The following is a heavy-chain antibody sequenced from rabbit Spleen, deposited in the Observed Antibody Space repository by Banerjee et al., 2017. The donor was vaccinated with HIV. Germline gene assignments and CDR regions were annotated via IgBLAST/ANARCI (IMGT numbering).Heavy chain of an antibody. J-gene: IGHJ2*01. CDR3: ARNYVNVFDP. V-gene: IGHV1S40*01. CDR1: GVSFSGNSY. D-gene: IGHD1-1*01. CDR2: IDAGSSGFT. Sequence: QSLEESGGDLVKPGASPTLTCIASGVSFSGNSYMCWVRQAPGKGLEWVVCIDAGSSGFTYFASWAKGRFTISKASSTTVTLQMTSLTAADTATYFCARNYVNVFDPWGPGTLVTVS.